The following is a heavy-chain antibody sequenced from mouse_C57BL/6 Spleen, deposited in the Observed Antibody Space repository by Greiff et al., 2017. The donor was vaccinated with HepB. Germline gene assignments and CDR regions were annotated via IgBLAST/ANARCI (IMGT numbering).Heavy chain of an antibody. CDR1: GFTFSSYA. J-gene: IGHJ4*01. D-gene: IGHD2-5*01. CDR2: ISSGGDYI. V-gene: IGHV5-9-1*02. Sequence: EVKLVESGEGLVKPGGSLKLSCAASGFTFSSYAMSWVRQTPEKRLEWVAYISSGGDYIYYADTVKGRFTISRDNARNTLYLQMSSLKSEDTAMYYCTRDNSNTAMDYWGQGTSVTVSA. CDR3: TRDNSNTAMDY.